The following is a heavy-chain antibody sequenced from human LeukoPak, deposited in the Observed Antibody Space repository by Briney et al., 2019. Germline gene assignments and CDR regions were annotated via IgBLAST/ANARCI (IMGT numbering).Heavy chain of an antibody. V-gene: IGHV1-18*01. CDR2: ISAYNGNT. D-gene: IGHD6-13*01. CDR1: GYTLTELS. J-gene: IGHJ5*02. CDR3: ARAELAAAGTPDFFDP. Sequence: ASVKVSCKVSGYTLTELSMHWVRQAPGQGLEWMGWISAYNGNTNYAQKLQGRVTMTTDTSTSTAYMELRSLRSDDTAVYYCARAELAAAGTPDFFDPWGQGTLVTVSS.